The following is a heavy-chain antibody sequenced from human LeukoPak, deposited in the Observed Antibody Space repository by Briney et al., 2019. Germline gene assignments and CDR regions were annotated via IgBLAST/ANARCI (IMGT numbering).Heavy chain of an antibody. CDR3: AKDPAAAGTKIDY. J-gene: IGHJ4*02. CDR1: GFTFSSHW. CDR2: IKQDGSEK. V-gene: IGHV3-7*03. D-gene: IGHD6-13*01. Sequence: GGSLRLSCAASGFTFSSHWVTWVRQAPGKGLEWVANIKQDGSEKNYVDSVKGRFTISRANSKNTLYLQMNSLRAEDTAVYYCAKDPAAAGTKIDYWGQGTLVTVSS.